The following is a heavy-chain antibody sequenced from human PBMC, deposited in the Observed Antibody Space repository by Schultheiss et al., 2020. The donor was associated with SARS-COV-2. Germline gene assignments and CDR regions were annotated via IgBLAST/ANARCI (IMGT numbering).Heavy chain of an antibody. CDR1: GFTFSSYA. CDR3: AKHEVLRFLEWPSTALTYYYYGMDV. CDR2: ISGSGGST. V-gene: IGHV3-23*01. Sequence: GGSLRLSCAASGFTFSSYAMSWVRQAPGKGLEWVSAISGSGGSTYYADSVKGRFTISRDNSKNTLYLQMNSLRAEDTAVYYCAKHEVLRFLEWPSTALTYYYYGMDVWGQGTTVTVSS. J-gene: IGHJ6*02. D-gene: IGHD3-3*01.